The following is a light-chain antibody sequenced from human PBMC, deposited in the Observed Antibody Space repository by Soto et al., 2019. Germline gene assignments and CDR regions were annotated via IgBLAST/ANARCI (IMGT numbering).Light chain of an antibody. V-gene: IGLV2-14*03. J-gene: IGLJ2*01. CDR3: SSYTTSSTVV. CDR2: DVT. Sequence: QSALTQPASVSGSPGQSLTISCTGTSSDVGGYNYVSWYQQHPGKAPKLLIYDVTNRPSGVSNRFSAPKSGNTASLTISGLHAEDEADYYCSSYTTSSTVVFGGGTKLTVL. CDR1: SSDVGGYNY.